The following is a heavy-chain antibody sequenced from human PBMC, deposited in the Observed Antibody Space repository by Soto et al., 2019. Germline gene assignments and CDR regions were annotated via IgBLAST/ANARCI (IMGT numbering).Heavy chain of an antibody. V-gene: IGHV1-69*13. D-gene: IGHD2-15*01. CDR2: IIPIFGTA. CDR3: ASCSGGSCDTYNWFDP. CDR1: GGTFSSYA. J-gene: IGHJ5*02. Sequence: SVKVSCKASGGTFSSYAISWVRQAPGQGLEWMGGIIPIFGTANYAQKFQGRVTITADESTSTAYMELSSLRSEDTAVYYCASCSGGSCDTYNWFDPWGQGTLVTVSS.